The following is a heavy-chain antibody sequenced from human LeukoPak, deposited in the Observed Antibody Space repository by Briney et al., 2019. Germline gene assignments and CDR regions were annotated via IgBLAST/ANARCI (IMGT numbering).Heavy chain of an antibody. CDR2: ISGSGGST. J-gene: IGHJ4*02. CDR1: GFTFSSYA. Sequence: PGGSLRLSCAASGFTFSSYAMSWVRQAPGKGLEWVSAISGSGGSTYYADSVKGRFTISRDNSKNTLYLQMNSLRAEDTAVYYCAKDLAGDSYIHYFGYWGQGTLVTVSS. D-gene: IGHD2-21*02. V-gene: IGHV3-23*01. CDR3: AKDLAGDSYIHYFGY.